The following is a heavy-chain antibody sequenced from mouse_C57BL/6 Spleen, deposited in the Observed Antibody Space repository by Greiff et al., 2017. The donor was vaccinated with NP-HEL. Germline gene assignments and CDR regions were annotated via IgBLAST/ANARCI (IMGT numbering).Heavy chain of an antibody. J-gene: IGHJ3*01. V-gene: IGHV5-4*01. CDR2: ISDGGSYT. CDR3: AREGDIYYDYSWFAY. D-gene: IGHD2-4*01. Sequence: EVQGVESGGGLVKPGGSLKLSCAASGFTFSSYAMSWVRQTPEKRLEWVATISDGGSYTYYPDNVKGRFTISRDNAKNNLYLQMSHLKSEDTAMYYCAREGDIYYDYSWFAYWGQGTLVTVSA. CDR1: GFTFSSYA.